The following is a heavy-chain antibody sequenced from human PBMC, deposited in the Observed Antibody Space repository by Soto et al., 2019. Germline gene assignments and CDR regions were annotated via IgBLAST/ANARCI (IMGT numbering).Heavy chain of an antibody. D-gene: IGHD2-15*01. CDR3: ARVVVVVAARVPWFDP. J-gene: IGHJ5*02. CDR2: IIPIFGTA. V-gene: IGHV1-69*12. CDR1: GGTFSSYA. Sequence: QVQLVQSGAEVKKPGSSVKVSCKASGGTFSSYAISWVRQAPGQGLEWMGGIIPIFGTANYAQKFQGRVTITADESTSTAYMELSSLRSEDTAVYYCARVVVVVAARVPWFDPWGQGTLVTVSS.